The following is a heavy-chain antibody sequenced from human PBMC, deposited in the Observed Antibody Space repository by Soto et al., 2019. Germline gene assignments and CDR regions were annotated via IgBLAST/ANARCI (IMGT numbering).Heavy chain of an antibody. J-gene: IGHJ3*02. CDR2: IWYDGSDK. D-gene: IGHD6-13*01. Sequence: QVQLVESGGGVVQPGRSLRLSCAASRFTFSSYGMHWVRQAPGKGLEWVALIWYDGSDKFYADSVKGRFTISRDNSKKRLYLQMNSLTAEDTAVYYCARGSSYSSSWGHAFDIWGQGTMVTVSS. V-gene: IGHV3-33*01. CDR3: ARGSSYSSSWGHAFDI. CDR1: RFTFSSYG.